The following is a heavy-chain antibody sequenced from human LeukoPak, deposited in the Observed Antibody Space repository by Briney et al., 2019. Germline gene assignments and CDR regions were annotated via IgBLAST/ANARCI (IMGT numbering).Heavy chain of an antibody. V-gene: IGHV4-4*07. CDR3: ARSLWFGELRYFDY. CDR1: GGSISSYY. D-gene: IGHD3-10*01. CDR2: IYTSGST. Sequence: PSETLSLTCTVSGGSISSYYWSWIRQPAGKGLEWIGRIYTSGSTHYNPSLKSRVTMSVDTSKNQFSLKLSSVTAADTAVYYCARSLWFGELRYFDYWGQGTLVTVSS. J-gene: IGHJ4*02.